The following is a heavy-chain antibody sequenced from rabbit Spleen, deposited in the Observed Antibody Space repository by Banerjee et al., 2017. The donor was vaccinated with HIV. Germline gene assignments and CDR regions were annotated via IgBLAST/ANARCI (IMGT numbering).Heavy chain of an antibody. V-gene: IGHV1S7*01. CDR2: IDPIFGIT. Sequence: QLEESAGGLVQPGGSLKLSCKASGFTLSSYYMNWVRQVPGKGLEWIGYIDPIFGITYYASWVNGRFTISSDNAQNTLYLQLDSLTAADTATYFCGRSSNAGYAGYGYGSNLWGQGTLVTVS. CDR3: GRSSNAGYAGYGYGSNL. J-gene: IGHJ4*01. CDR1: GFTLSSYY. D-gene: IGHD7-1*01.